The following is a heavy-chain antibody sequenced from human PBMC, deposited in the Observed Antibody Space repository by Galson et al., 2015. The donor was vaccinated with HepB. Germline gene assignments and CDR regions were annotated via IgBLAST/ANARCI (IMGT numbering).Heavy chain of an antibody. V-gene: IGHV3-7*03. J-gene: IGHJ4*01. CDR2: INQDGSEN. CDR1: GFTFSNYC. Sequence: SLRLSCAASGFTFSNYCMSWVRQAPGKGLEWVSNINQDGSENYYVDAMKGRSTISRDNDKKSLYLLMNSLRAEDTAVYYCASDFTVAASDYNFDYWRQGTRVTAYS. D-gene: IGHD4-11*01. CDR3: ASDFTVAASDYNFDY.